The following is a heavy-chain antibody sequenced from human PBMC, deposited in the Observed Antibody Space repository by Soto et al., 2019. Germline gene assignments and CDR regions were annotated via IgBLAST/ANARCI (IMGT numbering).Heavy chain of an antibody. J-gene: IGHJ4*02. CDR1: GLTFDDYA. CDR2: ISWHSGII. V-gene: IGHV3-9*01. Sequence: EVQLVDSGGGLLKPGRSLRLSCAASGLTFDDYAMHWVRQDPGKGLEWVSGISWHSGIIAYADSVKGRFTISRDNAKNSLYLQMNSLRPEDTALYYCTTDKSEWVHSPFDSWRQGTLVTVSS. CDR3: TTDKSEWVHSPFDS. D-gene: IGHD5-12*01.